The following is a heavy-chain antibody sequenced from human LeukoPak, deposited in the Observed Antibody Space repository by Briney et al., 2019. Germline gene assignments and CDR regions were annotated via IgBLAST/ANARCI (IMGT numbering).Heavy chain of an antibody. CDR1: GFTFSSYW. V-gene: IGHV3-74*01. Sequence: PGGSLRLSCAASGFTFSSYWMHWVRQAPGKGLVWVSRINSDGSSTSYADSVKGRFTISRDNAKNTLYLQMNSLRAEDTAVYYCARAELELPSKLWFDPWGQGTLVTVSS. D-gene: IGHD1-7*01. CDR2: INSDGSST. CDR3: ARAELELPSKLWFDP. J-gene: IGHJ5*02.